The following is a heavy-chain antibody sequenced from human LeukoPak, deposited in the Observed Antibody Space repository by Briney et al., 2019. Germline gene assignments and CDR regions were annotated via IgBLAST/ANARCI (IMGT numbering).Heavy chain of an antibody. D-gene: IGHD3-16*01. CDR1: GFTFTSYS. CDR3: ARDFYSYDYLWAYSPYYFDY. J-gene: IGHJ4*02. CDR2: ISSSSTYI. V-gene: IGHV3-21*01. Sequence: PGGSLRLSCAASGFTFTSYSMNWVRQAPGKGLEWVSSISSSSTYIYYADSVKGRFTISRDNTKNSLYLQMHSLRAEDTAVYYCARDFYSYDYLWAYSPYYFDYWGRGTRVTVSS.